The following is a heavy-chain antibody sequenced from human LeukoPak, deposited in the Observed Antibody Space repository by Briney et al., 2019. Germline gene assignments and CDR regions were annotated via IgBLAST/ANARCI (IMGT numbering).Heavy chain of an antibody. Sequence: PGGSLRLSCAASGFTFSSYAMSWVRQAPGKGLEWVSAISGSGGSTYYADSVKGRFTISRDNSKNTLYLQMNSLRAEDTAVYYCARGASWGWTSNHDAFDIWGQGTMVTVSS. D-gene: IGHD2-2*01. J-gene: IGHJ3*02. CDR3: ARGASWGWTSNHDAFDI. CDR2: ISGSGGST. V-gene: IGHV3-23*01. CDR1: GFTFSSYA.